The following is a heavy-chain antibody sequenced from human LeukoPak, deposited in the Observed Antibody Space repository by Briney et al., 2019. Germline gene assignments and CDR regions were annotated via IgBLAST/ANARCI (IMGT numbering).Heavy chain of an antibody. D-gene: IGHD1-7*01. J-gene: IGHJ4*02. V-gene: IGHV1-2*02. Sequence: ASVKVSCKASGYTFTGYYMHWVRQAPGQGLEWMGWINPNSGGTNYAQKFQGRVTMTRDTSISTAYMELSRLRSDDTAVYYCARDTNSWNYGGSIDYWGQGTLVTVSS. CDR1: GYTFTGYY. CDR3: ARDTNSWNYGGSIDY. CDR2: INPNSGGT.